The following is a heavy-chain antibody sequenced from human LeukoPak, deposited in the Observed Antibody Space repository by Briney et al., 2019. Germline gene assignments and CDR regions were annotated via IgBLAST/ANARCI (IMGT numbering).Heavy chain of an antibody. CDR3: ARAYCSAISCYLGLDH. CDR2: INPNSGGT. D-gene: IGHD2-2*01. Sequence: VASVKVSCKASGYTFTGNYMHWVRQAPGQGLEWMGRINPNSGGTNYAQKFQGRVTMTRDTSISTAYMELSRLRSDDTAVYYCARAYCSAISCYLGLDHWGQGTLVTVSS. J-gene: IGHJ4*02. V-gene: IGHV1-2*06. CDR1: GYTFTGNY.